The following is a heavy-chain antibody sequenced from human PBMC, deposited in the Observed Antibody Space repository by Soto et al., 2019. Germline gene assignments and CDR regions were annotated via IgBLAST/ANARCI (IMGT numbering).Heavy chain of an antibody. J-gene: IGHJ3*02. CDR2: ISSSSSYI. CDR1: GFTFSSYS. D-gene: IGHD2-2*01. Sequence: PGGSLRLSCAASGFTFSSYSMNWVRQAPGKGLEWVSSISSSSSYIYYADSVKGRFTISRDNAKNSLYLQMNSLRAEDTAVYYCARDRLLYCISTSCPFHDAFDIWGQGTMVTVSS. CDR3: ARDRLLYCISTSCPFHDAFDI. V-gene: IGHV3-21*01.